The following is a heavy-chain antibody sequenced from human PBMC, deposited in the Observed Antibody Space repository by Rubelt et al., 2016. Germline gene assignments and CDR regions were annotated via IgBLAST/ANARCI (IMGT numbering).Heavy chain of an antibody. CDR3: ARPVGARPFDY. CDR1: GFTFRTYA. V-gene: IGHV3-23*04. J-gene: IGHJ4*02. Sequence: EVQLVESGGGLVQPGGSLRLSCAASGFTFRTYAMTWVRQAPGKGLEWVSVISGSDGNTYSADSVKGRFTISRDNSKNSLYLQMNSLRDEDTAVYYCARPVGARPFDYWGQGTLVTVSS. CDR2: ISGSDGNT. D-gene: IGHD1-26*01.